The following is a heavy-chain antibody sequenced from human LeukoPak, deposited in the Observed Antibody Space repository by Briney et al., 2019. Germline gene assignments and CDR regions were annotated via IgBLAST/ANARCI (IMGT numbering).Heavy chain of an antibody. CDR1: GGSISSGGYY. CDR2: IYYRGGT. CDR3: ARDSPYYYDTSGYYCLDY. V-gene: IGHV4-30-4*08. D-gene: IGHD3-22*01. Sequence: SSETLSLTCTVSGGSISSGGYYWSWIRQPPGKGLEWIGYIYYRGGTYYNPSLKSRITISVDTSKNQFSLKLSSVTAADTAVYYCARDSPYYYDTSGYYCLDYWGQGTLVTVSS. J-gene: IGHJ4*02.